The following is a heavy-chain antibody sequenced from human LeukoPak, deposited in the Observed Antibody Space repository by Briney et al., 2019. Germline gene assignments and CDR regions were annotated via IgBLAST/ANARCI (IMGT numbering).Heavy chain of an antibody. CDR3: AKDDRGNEAPFDY. Sequence: GRSLRLSCVASGFTFSSYGMHWVRQAPGKGLEWVAVISYDGSNKYYADSVKGRFTISRDNSKNTLHLQMNSLRAEDTAVYYCAKDDRGNEAPFDYWGQGTLVTVSS. CDR1: GFTFSSYG. J-gene: IGHJ4*02. CDR2: ISYDGSNK. V-gene: IGHV3-30*18.